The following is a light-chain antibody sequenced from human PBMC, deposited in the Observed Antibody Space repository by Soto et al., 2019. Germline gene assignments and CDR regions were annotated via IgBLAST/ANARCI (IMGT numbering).Light chain of an antibody. Sequence: EIVMTQSPATLSVSPGQRATLSCRASQSISINLARYQQKPGQAPRLLIYEASTRATGIPARWSGSGSGTEFTLCLNRLQSEDSASYYCQQHDDWPLTFGQGTKLEIK. CDR2: EAS. V-gene: IGKV3-15*01. J-gene: IGKJ2*01. CDR3: QQHDDWPLT. CDR1: QSISIN.